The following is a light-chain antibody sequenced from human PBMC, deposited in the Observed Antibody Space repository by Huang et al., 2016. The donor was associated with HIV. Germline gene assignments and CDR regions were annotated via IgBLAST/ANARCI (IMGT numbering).Light chain of an antibody. Sequence: DIVMTQSPRSLSVTPGEPASISCRSDESPLHSNGYNYLEWYVQKPGQSPQLLIYSGSNRASGVPDRFSGRGSGTEFTLKISRVEADDVGIYYCMQGLQTRITFGQGTRLEIK. CDR3: MQGLQTRIT. CDR2: SGS. V-gene: IGKV2-28*01. J-gene: IGKJ5*01. CDR1: ESPLHSNGYNY.